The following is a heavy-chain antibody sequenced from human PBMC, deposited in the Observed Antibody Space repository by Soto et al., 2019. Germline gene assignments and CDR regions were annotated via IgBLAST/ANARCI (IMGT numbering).Heavy chain of an antibody. Sequence: LSLTCTVSGGSINSYYWSWIRQPPGKGLEWIGYIYYSGSTNYNPSLKSRVTISVDTSKNQFSLKLSSVTAADTAVYYCARLYGLDAFDIWGQGTMVTVSS. V-gene: IGHV4-59*08. CDR3: ARLYGLDAFDI. CDR1: GGSINSYY. D-gene: IGHD3-16*02. CDR2: IYYSGST. J-gene: IGHJ3*02.